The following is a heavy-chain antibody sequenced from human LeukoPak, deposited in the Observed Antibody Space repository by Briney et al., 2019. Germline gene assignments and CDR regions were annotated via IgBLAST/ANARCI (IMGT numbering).Heavy chain of an antibody. J-gene: IGHJ4*02. CDR3: AKEAPYYYDSSGYPDY. CDR2: ISGDGGST. CDR1: GFTFDDYA. Sequence: GGSLRLSCAASGFTFDDYAMYWVRQAPGKGLEWVSLISGDGGSTYYADSVKGRFTISRDNSKNSLYLQMNSLRTEDTALYYCAKEAPYYYDSSGYPDYWGQGTLVTVSS. V-gene: IGHV3-43*02. D-gene: IGHD3-22*01.